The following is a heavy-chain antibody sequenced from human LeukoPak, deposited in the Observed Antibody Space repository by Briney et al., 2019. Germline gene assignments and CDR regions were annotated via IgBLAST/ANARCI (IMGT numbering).Heavy chain of an antibody. D-gene: IGHD6-13*01. V-gene: IGHV4-38-2*02. CDR2: IYQSGKT. Sequence: SETLSLTCSVSGYSISSGYYWGWIRQPPGKGLEWMGIIYQSGKTYCNPSLESRVTISVDTSKNQISLKMNSMTAADTAMYYCARGLPGGQLSRYDYWGQGTLVTVSS. CDR1: GYSISSGYY. CDR3: ARGLPGGQLSRYDY. J-gene: IGHJ4*02.